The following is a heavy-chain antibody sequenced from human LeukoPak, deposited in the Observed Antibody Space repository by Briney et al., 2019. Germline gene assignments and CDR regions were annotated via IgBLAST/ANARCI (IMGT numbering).Heavy chain of an antibody. CDR2: INAANGST. CDR3: AGTYYYDSSGYYPAFDY. V-gene: IGHV1-3*01. CDR1: GYSFTDYA. D-gene: IGHD3-22*01. J-gene: IGHJ4*02. Sequence: GASVKVSCKASGYSFTDYAMHWVRQAPGQRLEWMGWINAANGSTKYSQKFQGRVTITRDTSASRAYMELISLRSEDTAVYYCAGTYYYDSSGYYPAFDYWGQGTLVTVSS.